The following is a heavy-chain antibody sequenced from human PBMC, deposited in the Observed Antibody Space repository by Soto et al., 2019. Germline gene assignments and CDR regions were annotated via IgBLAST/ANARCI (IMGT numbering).Heavy chain of an antibody. CDR3: ARGILDTTMISIDS. J-gene: IGHJ4*02. CDR1: GFTFSSDW. CDR2: INSDASST. Sequence: EVQLLESGGGQVRPGGSLRLSCAASGFTFSSDWMHWVRQAPGKGLVWVSRINSDASSTGYADSVKGRFIITRDNAKKTLHLQMNSLRAEDTAVYYCARGILDTTMISIDSWGQGTLVTVSS. D-gene: IGHD5-18*01. V-gene: IGHV3-74*02.